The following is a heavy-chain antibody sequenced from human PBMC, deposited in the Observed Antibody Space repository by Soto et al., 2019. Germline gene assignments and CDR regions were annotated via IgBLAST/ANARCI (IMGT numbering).Heavy chain of an antibody. J-gene: IGHJ4*02. CDR3: ARSGYYDSSSFRKAYFNY. CDR1: GYSFVSPC. CDR2: IYPGDSDI. D-gene: IGHD3-22*01. V-gene: IGHV5-51*01. Sequence: GDTLNSYSQSLGYSFVSPCTGRVGQKHRIGLEWMGIIYPGDSDIRYSPSFQGQVTISADKSISTAYLQWSSLKASDTAMYYCARSGYYDSSSFRKAYFNYWGQGTL.